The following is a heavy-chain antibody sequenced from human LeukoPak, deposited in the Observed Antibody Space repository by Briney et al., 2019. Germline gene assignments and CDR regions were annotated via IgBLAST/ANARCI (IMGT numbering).Heavy chain of an antibody. Sequence: GGSLRLSCAASGFTFSNAWMSWVRQAPGKGLEWVSVIYSGGSTYYADSVKGRFTISRDNSKNTLYLQMNSLRAEDTAVYYCARDYDSSGIDYWGQGTLVTVSS. CDR2: IYSGGST. V-gene: IGHV3-66*01. D-gene: IGHD3-22*01. J-gene: IGHJ4*02. CDR1: GFTFSNAW. CDR3: ARDYDSSGIDY.